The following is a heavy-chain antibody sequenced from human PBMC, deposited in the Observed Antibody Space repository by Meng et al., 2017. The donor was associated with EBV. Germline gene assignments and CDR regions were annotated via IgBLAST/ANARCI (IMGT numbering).Heavy chain of an antibody. Sequence: QAQVQPAGAEVKKTGSSVKVSCRTSGGTFRSDAVSWVRQAPGQGLEWMGGLIPMSGAPHYAQKFQDRVTIIADESTSTHSMELNNLRFEDTAMYYCASESGRGFTPDYWGQGTLVTVSS. D-gene: IGHD3-10*01. CDR3: ASESGRGFTPDY. CDR2: LIPMSGAP. V-gene: IGHV1-69*01. CDR1: GGTFRSDA. J-gene: IGHJ4*02.